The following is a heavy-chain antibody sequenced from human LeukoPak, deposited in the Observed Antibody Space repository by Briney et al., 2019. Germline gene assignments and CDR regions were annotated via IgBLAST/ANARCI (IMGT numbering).Heavy chain of an antibody. CDR1: GYTFTSYY. V-gene: IGHV1-46*01. D-gene: IGHD6-19*01. CDR3: ARARASGWYATDYYYYYYMDV. J-gene: IGHJ6*03. CDR2: INPSGGST. Sequence: ASVKVSCKASGYTFTSYYMHWVRQAPGQGLEWMGIINPSGGSTSYAQKFQGRVTTTRDMSTSTVYMELSSLRSEDTSVYYCARARASGWYATDYYYYYYMDVWGKGTTVTVSS.